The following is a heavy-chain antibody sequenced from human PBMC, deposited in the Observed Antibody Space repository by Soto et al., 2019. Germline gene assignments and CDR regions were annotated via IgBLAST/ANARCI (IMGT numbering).Heavy chain of an antibody. D-gene: IGHD1-26*01. CDR3: ARAYSGSAD. J-gene: IGHJ3*01. CDR1: GFTFSSYA. V-gene: IGHV3-30-3*01. Sequence: GGSLRLSCAASGFTFSSYAMHWVRQAPGKGLEWVAVISYDGSNKYYADSVKGRFTISRDNSKNTLYLQMNSLRAEDTAVYYCARAYSGSADWGQGTMVTVS. CDR2: ISYDGSNK.